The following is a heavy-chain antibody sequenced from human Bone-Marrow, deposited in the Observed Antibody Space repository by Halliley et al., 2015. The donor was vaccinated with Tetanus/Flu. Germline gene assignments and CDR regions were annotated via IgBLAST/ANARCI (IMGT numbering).Heavy chain of an antibody. V-gene: IGHV5-51*01. CDR3: ARRRDFSDYTDAFDI. Sequence: GIIYPADSDIRYSPSFQGQVTISVDKSINAAYLQWNSLKASDSAMYFCARRRDFSDYTDAFDIWGQGTMVTVSS. D-gene: IGHD4-17*01. CDR2: IYPADSDI. J-gene: IGHJ3*02.